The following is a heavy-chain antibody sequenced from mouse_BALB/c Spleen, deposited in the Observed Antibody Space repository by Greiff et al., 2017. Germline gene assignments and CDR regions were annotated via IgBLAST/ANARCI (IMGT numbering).Heavy chain of an antibody. CDR3: ARRELGRGFAY. Sequence: QVQLKESGAELMKPGASVKISCKATGYTFSSYWIEWVKQRPGHGLEWIGEILPGSGSTNYNEKFKGKATFTADTSSNTAYMQLSSLTSEDSAVYYCARRELGRGFAYWGQGTLVTVSA. J-gene: IGHJ3*01. V-gene: IGHV1-9*01. D-gene: IGHD4-1*01. CDR2: ILPGSGST. CDR1: GYTFSSYW.